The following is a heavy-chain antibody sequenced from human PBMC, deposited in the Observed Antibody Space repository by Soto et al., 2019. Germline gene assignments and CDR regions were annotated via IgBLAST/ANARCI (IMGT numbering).Heavy chain of an antibody. J-gene: IGHJ4*02. D-gene: IGHD1-1*01. CDR2: IWYDGSNK. V-gene: IGHV3-33*01. Sequence: PGGSLRLSCAASGFTFSSYGMHWVRQAPGKGLEWVAVIWYDGSNKYYADSVKGRFTISRDNSKNTLYLQMNSLGAEDTAVYYCARDPELSGLISFDYWGQGTLVTVSS. CDR3: ARDPELSGLISFDY. CDR1: GFTFSSYG.